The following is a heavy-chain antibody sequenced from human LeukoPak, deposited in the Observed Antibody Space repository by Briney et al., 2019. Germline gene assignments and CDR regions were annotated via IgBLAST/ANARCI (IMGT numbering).Heavy chain of an antibody. Sequence: ASVKVSCKASGYTFTSYDINWVRQATGQGLEWMGWMNSNSGNTGYAQKFQGRVTMTRNTSISTAYMELSSLRSEDTAVYYCARGPPRITMIVVVIPRGWFDPWGQGTLVTVSS. CDR2: MNSNSGNT. J-gene: IGHJ5*02. CDR3: ARGPPRITMIVVVIPRGWFDP. V-gene: IGHV1-8*01. D-gene: IGHD3-22*01. CDR1: GYTFTSYD.